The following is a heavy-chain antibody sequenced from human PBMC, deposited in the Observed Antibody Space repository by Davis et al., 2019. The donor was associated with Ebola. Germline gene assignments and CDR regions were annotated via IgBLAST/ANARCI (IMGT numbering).Heavy chain of an antibody. D-gene: IGHD3-9*01. CDR1: GFTFSDYY. V-gene: IGHV3-11*05. Sequence: GESLKISCAASGFTFSDYYMSWLRQAPGKGLEWVSYISSSSSYTNYADSVKGRFTISRDNAKNSLYLQMNSLRAEDTAVYYCARDWLRYFDWLSHWFDPWGQGTLVTVSS. CDR2: ISSSSSYT. J-gene: IGHJ5*02. CDR3: ARDWLRYFDWLSHWFDP.